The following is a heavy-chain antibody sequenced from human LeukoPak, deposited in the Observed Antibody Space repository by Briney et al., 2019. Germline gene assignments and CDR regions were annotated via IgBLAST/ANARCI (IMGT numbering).Heavy chain of an antibody. D-gene: IGHD2-21*02. J-gene: IGHJ4*02. V-gene: IGHV7-4-1*02. Sequence: ASVTVSCTASGYTFTRYAMNWVREAPVQGLEWMGRINTNTGNPTYAQGFTGRFVFSLDTSVSTAYLQISSLKAEDTAVYYCAREGPTSDRPFDYWGQGTLVTVSS. CDR2: INTNTGNP. CDR3: AREGPTSDRPFDY. CDR1: GYTFTRYA.